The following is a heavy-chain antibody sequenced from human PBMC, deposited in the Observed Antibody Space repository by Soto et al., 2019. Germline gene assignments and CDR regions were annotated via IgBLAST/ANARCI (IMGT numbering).Heavy chain of an antibody. Sequence: ASVKVSCKASGYTFTSYYMHWVRQAPGQRLEWMGWINAGNGNTNYAQKLQGRVTMTTDTSTSTAYMELRSLRSDDTAVYYCTREFSGYDSGYNWFDPWGQGTQVTVSS. J-gene: IGHJ5*02. CDR3: TREFSGYDSGYNWFDP. CDR1: GYTFTSYY. D-gene: IGHD5-12*01. CDR2: INAGNGNT. V-gene: IGHV1-18*04.